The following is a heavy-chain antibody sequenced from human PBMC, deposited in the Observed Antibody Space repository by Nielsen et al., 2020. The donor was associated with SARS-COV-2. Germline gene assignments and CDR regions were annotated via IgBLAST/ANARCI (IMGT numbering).Heavy chain of an antibody. CDR2: IKSKTDGGTT. V-gene: IGHV3-15*01. Sequence: GGSLRLSCAASGFTFSNAWMSWVRQAPGKGLEWVGRIKSKTDGGTTDYAAPVKGRFTISRDDSKNTLYLQMNSLKTEDTAVYYCTTTRAPYYYYYGMDVWGQGTTVTVSS. CDR1: GFTFSNAW. J-gene: IGHJ6*02. CDR3: TTTRAPYYYYYGMDV.